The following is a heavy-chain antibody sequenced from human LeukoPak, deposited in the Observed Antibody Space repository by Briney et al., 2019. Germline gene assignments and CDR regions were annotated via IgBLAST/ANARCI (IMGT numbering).Heavy chain of an antibody. Sequence: GGSLRLSCATSGFTFSSYWMNWARQAPGKGLEWVASINHNGNVNYYVDSVKGRFTISRDNAKNSLYLQMSNLRAEDTAVYFCARGGGLDVWGQGATVTVSS. CDR3: ARGGGLDV. D-gene: IGHD3-16*01. CDR2: INHNGNVN. CDR1: GFTFSSYW. V-gene: IGHV3-7*03. J-gene: IGHJ6*02.